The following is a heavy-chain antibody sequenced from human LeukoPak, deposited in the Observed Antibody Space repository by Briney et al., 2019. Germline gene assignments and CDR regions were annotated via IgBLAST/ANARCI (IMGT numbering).Heavy chain of an antibody. V-gene: IGHV1-2*02. J-gene: IGHJ2*01. CDR3: ARGGTVAGHRYFDL. D-gene: IGHD6-19*01. Sequence: GASVQVACKASGYSSGCHYMDWVRQAPEQGLDWMRWNNPNSGDTNLAQKFQGRVTMTRDTSINTAYMELSSLRSDDTAVYYCARGGTVAGHRYFDLWGRGTQVAVSS. CDR1: GYSSGCHY. CDR2: NNPNSGDT.